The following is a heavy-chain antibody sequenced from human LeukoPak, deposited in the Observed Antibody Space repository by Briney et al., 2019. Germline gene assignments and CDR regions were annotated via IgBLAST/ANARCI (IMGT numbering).Heavy chain of an antibody. CDR1: GFTFGSYA. CDR3: AKLQHIVVVTAADY. CDR2: ISGSGGST. J-gene: IGHJ4*02. D-gene: IGHD2-21*02. Sequence: GGSLRLSCAASGFTFGSYAMSWVRQAPGKGLEWVSAISGSGGSTYYADSVKGRFTISRDNSKNTLYLQMNSLRAEDTAVYYCAKLQHIVVVTAADYWGQGTLVTVSS. V-gene: IGHV3-23*01.